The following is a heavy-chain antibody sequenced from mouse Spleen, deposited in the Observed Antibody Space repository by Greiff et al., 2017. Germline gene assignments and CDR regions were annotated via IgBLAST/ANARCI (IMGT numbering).Heavy chain of an antibody. J-gene: IGHJ4*01. V-gene: IGHV5-9*04. D-gene: IGHD1-1*01. CDR1: GFTFSSYY. CDR3: ARGDFYYGSSYDYYAMDY. Sequence: EVKLVESGGGLVKLGGSLKLSCAASGFTFSSYYMSWVRQTPEKRLEWVATISSGGGSTYYPDSVKGRFTISRDNAKNTLYLQMGSLNSEDTAVYYCARGDFYYGSSYDYYAMDYWGQGTSVTVSS. CDR2: ISSGGGST.